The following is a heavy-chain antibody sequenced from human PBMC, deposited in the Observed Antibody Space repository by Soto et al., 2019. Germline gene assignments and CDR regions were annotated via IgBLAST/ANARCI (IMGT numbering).Heavy chain of an antibody. CDR3: ARVDTAMVTGIDY. CDR1: GFTFSRYS. CDR2: ISSSSSTI. J-gene: IGHJ4*02. V-gene: IGHV3-48*01. Sequence: EVQLVESGGGLVQPGGSLRLSCAASGFTFSRYSMNWVRQAPGKGLEWVSYISSSSSTIYYADSVKGRFTISRDNAKNSLYLQMNSLRAEDTAVYYCARVDTAMVTGIDYWGQGTLVTVSS. D-gene: IGHD5-18*01.